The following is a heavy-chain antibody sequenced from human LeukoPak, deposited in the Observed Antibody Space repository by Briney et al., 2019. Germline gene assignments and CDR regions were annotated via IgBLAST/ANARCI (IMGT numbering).Heavy chain of an antibody. CDR1: GGSISSSNW. J-gene: IGHJ6*03. CDR2: IYHSGST. Sequence: PSGTLSLTCAVSGGSISSSNWWSWVRQPPGKGLEWIGEIYHSGSTNYNPSLKSRVTISVDKSKNQFSLKLSSVTAADTAVYYCARVREDMVRGNYYYYMDVWGKGTTVTVSS. V-gene: IGHV4-4*02. CDR3: ARVREDMVRGNYYYYMDV. D-gene: IGHD3-10*01.